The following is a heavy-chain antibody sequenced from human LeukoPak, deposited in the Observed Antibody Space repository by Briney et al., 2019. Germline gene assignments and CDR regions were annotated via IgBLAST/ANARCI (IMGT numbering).Heavy chain of an antibody. CDR1: GGSISSSSYY. Sequence: SETLSLTCTVSGGSISSSSYYWGWIRQPPGKGLEWIGSIYYSGSTYYNPSLKSRVTISVDTSKNQFSLKLSSVTAADTAVYYCARGHYYGSGSLSPFDYWGQGTLVTVSS. CDR2: IYYSGST. D-gene: IGHD3-10*01. V-gene: IGHV4-39*01. J-gene: IGHJ4*02. CDR3: ARGHYYGSGSLSPFDY.